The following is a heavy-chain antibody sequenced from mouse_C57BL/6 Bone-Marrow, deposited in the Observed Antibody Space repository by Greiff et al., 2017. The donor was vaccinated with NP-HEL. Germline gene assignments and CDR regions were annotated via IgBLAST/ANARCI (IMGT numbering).Heavy chain of an antibody. J-gene: IGHJ4*01. D-gene: IGHD3-2*02. CDR1: GYTFTDYY. CDR2: INPNNGGT. CDR3: ATAEVYYAMDV. Sequence: EVQLQQSGPELVKPGASVKISCKASGYTFTDYYMNWVKQSPGKSLEWIGDINPNNGGTSYNQKFKGKATLTADKSSSTAYMELRSLTSEDSAVYYCATAEVYYAMDVWGRGTSVTVSS. V-gene: IGHV1-26*01.